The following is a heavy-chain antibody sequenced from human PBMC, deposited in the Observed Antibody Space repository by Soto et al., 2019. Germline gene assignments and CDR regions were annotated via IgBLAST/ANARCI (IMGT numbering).Heavy chain of an antibody. Sequence: ASVKVSCKASGYTFTGYYMHWVRQAPGQGLEWMGWINPNSGGTNYAQKFQGWVTMTRDTSISTAYMELSRLRSDDTAVYYCARAQASCSSTSCYDYFDYWGQGTLVTVSS. V-gene: IGHV1-2*04. CDR3: ARAQASCSSTSCYDYFDY. J-gene: IGHJ4*02. D-gene: IGHD2-2*01. CDR2: INPNSGGT. CDR1: GYTFTGYY.